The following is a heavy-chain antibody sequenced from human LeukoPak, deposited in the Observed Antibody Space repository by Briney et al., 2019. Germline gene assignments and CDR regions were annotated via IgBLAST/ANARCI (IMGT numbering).Heavy chain of an antibody. J-gene: IGHJ4*02. V-gene: IGHV3-23*01. CDR3: ARSGWLDY. D-gene: IGHD2-15*01. CDR2: ISGSGGST. Sequence: PGGSLRLSCAASAFTFSSYAMSWVRQAPGKGLEWVSAISGSGGSTFYADSVRGRFTISRDNAKNSLYLQMNSLRAEDTAVYYCARSGWLDYWGQGTLVTVSS. CDR1: AFTFSSYA.